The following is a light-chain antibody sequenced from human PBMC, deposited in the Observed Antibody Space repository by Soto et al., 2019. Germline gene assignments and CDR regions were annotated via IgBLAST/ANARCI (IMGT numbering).Light chain of an antibody. Sequence: AIRMTQSPSSLSASPGDRVTITCRASQDISSYLAWYQQKPGKAPNLLIYVASTLQSGVTSRFSGSGSGTDFTLTISRLQSEDFATYYCQQYYEFPLTFGGGTKVQIK. CDR2: VAS. CDR3: QQYYEFPLT. CDR1: QDISSY. V-gene: IGKV1-8*01. J-gene: IGKJ4*01.